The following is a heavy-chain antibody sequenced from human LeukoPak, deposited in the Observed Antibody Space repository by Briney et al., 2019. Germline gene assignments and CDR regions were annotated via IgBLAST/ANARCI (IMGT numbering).Heavy chain of an antibody. D-gene: IGHD3-10*01. CDR2: ISYSGST. J-gene: IGHJ3*02. V-gene: IGHV4-59*01. CDR3: AREGWAIGGDAFDI. Sequence: SETLSLTCAVSGDSISFYFWAWIRQLPGEGLQWIGDISYSGSTNYNPSLKSRAMISLDTSKNHFSLELSSVTAADTAVYYCAREGWAIGGDAFDIWGQGTMVTVSS. CDR1: GDSISFYF.